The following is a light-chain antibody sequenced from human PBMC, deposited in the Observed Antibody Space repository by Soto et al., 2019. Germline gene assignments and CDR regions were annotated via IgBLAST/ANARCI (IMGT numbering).Light chain of an antibody. CDR2: KAT. Sequence: DIQMTQSPSTLSASVGDRVTITCRASQSISSWLAWYQQKPGKAPKLLIYKATSLESGVLSRFRGSGSGTEFTLTISSLQPDDFATYYCQQYNSYPRTFGQGTKVEIK. CDR1: QSISSW. J-gene: IGKJ1*01. CDR3: QQYNSYPRT. V-gene: IGKV1-5*03.